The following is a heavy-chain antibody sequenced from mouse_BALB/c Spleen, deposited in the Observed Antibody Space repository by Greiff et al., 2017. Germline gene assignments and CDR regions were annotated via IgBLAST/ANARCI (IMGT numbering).Heavy chain of an antibody. J-gene: IGHJ3*01. V-gene: IGHV1-31*01. CDR3: AREERFAV. Sequence: EVQLQESGPELVKPGASVKISCKASGYSFTGYYMHWVKQSHVKSLEWIGRINPYNGATSYNQNFKDKASLTVDKSSSTAYMELHSLTSEDSAVYYCAREERFAVWGQGTLVTVSA. CDR2: INPYNGAT. CDR1: GYSFTGYY.